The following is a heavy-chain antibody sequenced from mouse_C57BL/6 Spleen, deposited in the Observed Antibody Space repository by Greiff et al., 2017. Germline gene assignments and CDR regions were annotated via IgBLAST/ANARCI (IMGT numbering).Heavy chain of an antibody. CDR1: GFTFSSYG. CDR3: ARHGDYYGSSYGYFDV. V-gene: IGHV5-6*01. D-gene: IGHD1-1*01. J-gene: IGHJ1*03. Sequence: EVQLVESGGDLVKPGGSLKLSCAASGFTFSSYGMSWVRQTPDKRLEWVATISSGGSYTYYPDSVKGQFTISSDNAKNTLYLQMSSLKSEDTAIYYCARHGDYYGSSYGYFDVWGTGTTVTVSS. CDR2: ISSGGSYT.